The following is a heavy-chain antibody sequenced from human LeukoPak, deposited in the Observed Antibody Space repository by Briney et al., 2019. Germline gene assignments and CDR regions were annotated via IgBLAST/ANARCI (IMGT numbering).Heavy chain of an antibody. V-gene: IGHV4-61*02. J-gene: IGHJ5*02. D-gene: IGHD6-13*01. CDR2: IYTSGST. Sequence: SETLSLTCTVSGGSISSSSYYWRWIRQPAGKGLEWIGRIYTSGSTNYNPSLKSRVTISVDTSKNQFSLKLSSVTAADTAVYYCARNIAAAGTDWFDPWGQGTLVTVSS. CDR1: GGSISSSSYY. CDR3: ARNIAAAGTDWFDP.